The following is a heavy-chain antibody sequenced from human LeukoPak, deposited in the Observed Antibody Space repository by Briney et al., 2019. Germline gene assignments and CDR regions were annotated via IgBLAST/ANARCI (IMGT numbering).Heavy chain of an antibody. CDR3: VRGAYSSSWLNFDY. Sequence: PGGSLRLSCAASGFTFSSQWMSWVRQAPGKGLEWVANVNQGGTEKYYVDSVKGRFTISRDNAENSLYLQMNSLRAEDTAVYYCVRGAYSSSWLNFDYWGQGTLVTVSS. J-gene: IGHJ4*02. CDR2: VNQGGTEK. D-gene: IGHD6-13*01. CDR1: GFTFSSQW. V-gene: IGHV3-7*04.